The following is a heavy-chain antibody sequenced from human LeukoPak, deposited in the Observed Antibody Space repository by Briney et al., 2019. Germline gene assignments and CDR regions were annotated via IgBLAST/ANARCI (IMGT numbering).Heavy chain of an antibody. V-gene: IGHV1-24*01. J-gene: IGHJ4*02. CDR3: ATGVGGYCSGGSCFNDY. CDR1: GYTLTELS. D-gene: IGHD2-15*01. Sequence: EASVKVSCKVSGYTLTELSMHWVRQAPGKGLEWMGGFDPEDGETIYAQKFQGRVTMTEDTSTDTAYMELSSLRSEDTAVYYCATGVGGYCSGGSCFNDYWGQGTLVTVSS. CDR2: FDPEDGET.